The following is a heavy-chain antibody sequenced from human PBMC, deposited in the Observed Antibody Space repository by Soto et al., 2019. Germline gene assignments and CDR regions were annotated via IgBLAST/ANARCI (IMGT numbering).Heavy chain of an antibody. CDR3: AGTDGFDI. J-gene: IGHJ3*02. CDR2: ISSSSSNI. Sequence: XGSLRLSFAASGFTFSSYSMSWVRQAPGKGLEWVSYISSSSSNIYYADSVKGRFTISRDNAKNSLYLQMHSLRDDDTAVYYCAGTDGFDIWGQGTMVTVSS. V-gene: IGHV3-48*02. CDR1: GFTFSSYS.